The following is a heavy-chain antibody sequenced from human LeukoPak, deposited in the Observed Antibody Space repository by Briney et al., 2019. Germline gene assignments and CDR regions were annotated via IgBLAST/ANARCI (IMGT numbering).Heavy chain of an antibody. CDR1: GGPFRGYF. CDR2: IYYSRNT. CDR3: AMAYISSWYYFDY. Sequence: WEPLTLPCTVSGGPFRGYFWTWLRQPPGKGLEWIVCIYYSRNTNYNPSLKSRVTIAVDTSNNQFSLRLSSVTAADTAVYDCAMAYISSWYYFDYWGQGNLVTASS. D-gene: IGHD6-13*01. J-gene: IGHJ4*02. V-gene: IGHV4-59*01.